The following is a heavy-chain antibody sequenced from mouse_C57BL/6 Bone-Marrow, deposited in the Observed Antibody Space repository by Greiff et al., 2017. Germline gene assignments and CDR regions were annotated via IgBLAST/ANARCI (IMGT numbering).Heavy chain of an antibody. CDR2: IDPSDSYT. CDR1: GYTFTSYW. CDR3: AGGWFAY. V-gene: IGHV1-69*01. J-gene: IGHJ3*01. Sequence: QVQLKQPGAELVMPGASVKLSCKASGYTFTSYWMHWVKQRPGQGLEWIGEIDPSDSYTNYNQKFKGKSTLTVDKSSSTAYMQLSSLTSEDSAVYYCAGGWFAYWGQGTLVTVSA.